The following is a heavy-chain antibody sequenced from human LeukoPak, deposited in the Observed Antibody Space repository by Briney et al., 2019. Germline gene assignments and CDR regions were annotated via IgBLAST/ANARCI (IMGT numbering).Heavy chain of an antibody. V-gene: IGHV3-30*18. CDR1: EFTFSSYG. CDR3: AKDRSSHDLTFDY. Sequence: GGSLRLSCAASEFTFSSYGMHWVRQAPGKGLEWVAFISYDGSNKYYADSVKGRFTISRDNSKNTLYLQMNSLRAEDTAVYYCAKDRSSHDLTFDYWGQGTLVTVSS. D-gene: IGHD6-13*01. J-gene: IGHJ4*02. CDR2: ISYDGSNK.